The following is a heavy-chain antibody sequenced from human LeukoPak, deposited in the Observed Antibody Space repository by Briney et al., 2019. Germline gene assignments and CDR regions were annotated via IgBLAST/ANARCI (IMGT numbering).Heavy chain of an antibody. CDR2: INHSGST. D-gene: IGHD3-10*01. CDR3: ARQCYYGSGSSFAYYYYYYMDV. V-gene: IGHV4-34*01. CDR1: GGSFSGYY. J-gene: IGHJ6*03. Sequence: SETLSLTCAVYGGSFSGYYWSWIRQPPGKGLEWIGEINHSGSTNYNPSLKSRVTMSVDTSKNQFSLKLSSVTAADTAVYYCARQCYYGSGSSFAYYYYYYMDVWGKGTTVTISS.